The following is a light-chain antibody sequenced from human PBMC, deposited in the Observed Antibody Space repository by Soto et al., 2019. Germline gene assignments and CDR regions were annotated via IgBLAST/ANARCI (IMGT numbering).Light chain of an antibody. CDR1: QGISSA. V-gene: IGKV1-13*02. CDR3: QQFNSYLTLT. CDR2: DAS. Sequence: AIQLTQSPSSLSASVGDRVTITCRAGQGISSALAWYQQKPGKAPKLLIYDASSLESGVPSRFSGSGSGTDFTLTISSLQPEDFATYYCQQFNSYLTLTFGGGTNVDIK. J-gene: IGKJ4*01.